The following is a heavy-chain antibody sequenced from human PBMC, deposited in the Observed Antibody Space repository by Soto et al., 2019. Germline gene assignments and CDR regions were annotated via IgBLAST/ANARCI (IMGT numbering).Heavy chain of an antibody. J-gene: IGHJ4*02. CDR2: IYYSGST. D-gene: IGHD2-8*02. CDR3: ARDKITGLFDY. CDR1: GGSANSGSYY. Sequence: SETLSLTCSVSGGSANSGSYYWSWIRQPPGKGLEWIGYIYYSGSTNYNPSLKSRVTISVDTSKNQFSLKLTSVTAADTAVYYCARDKITGLFDYWGQGTLVTVSS. V-gene: IGHV4-61*01.